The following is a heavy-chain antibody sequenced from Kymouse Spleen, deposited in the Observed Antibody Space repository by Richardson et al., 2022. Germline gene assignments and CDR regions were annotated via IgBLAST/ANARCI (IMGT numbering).Heavy chain of an antibody. Sequence: QVQLQESGPGLVKPSQTLSLTCTVSGGSISSGGYYWSWIRQHPGKGLEWIGYIYYSGSTYYNPSLKSRVTISVDTSKNQFSLKLSSVTAADTAVYYCARVNRLEPYYYYYGMDVWGQGTTVTVSS. CDR1: GGSISSGGYY. D-gene: IGHD1-1*01,IGHD1-20*01,IGHD1-7*01. CDR2: IYYSGST. V-gene: IGHV4-31*03. J-gene: IGHJ6*02. CDR3: ARVNRLEPYYYYYGMDV.